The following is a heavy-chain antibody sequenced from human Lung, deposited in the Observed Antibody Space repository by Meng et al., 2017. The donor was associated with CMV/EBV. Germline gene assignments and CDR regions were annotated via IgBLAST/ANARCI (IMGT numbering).Heavy chain of an antibody. CDR3: ARAVNDDFWSEYYRSDRIDY. CDR1: GGSLSGSY. V-gene: IGHV4-34*01. CDR2: INHSGST. J-gene: IGHJ4*02. Sequence: SQTXXLTCAVYGGSLSGSYWGWIRQTPEKGLEWIGEINHSGSTTYNPSLKSRVTISIDTSKNQFSLKLSSVTAADTAVYYCARAVNDDFWSEYYRSDRIDYWXQGTLVTVSS. D-gene: IGHD3-3*01.